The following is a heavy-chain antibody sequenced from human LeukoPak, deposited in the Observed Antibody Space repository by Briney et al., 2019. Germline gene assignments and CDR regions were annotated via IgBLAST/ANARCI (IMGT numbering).Heavy chain of an antibody. J-gene: IGHJ4*02. Sequence: PGGSLRLSCAASGNYWMHWVRQAPGKGLVWVSHINSDGSWTSYADSVKGRFTISKDNAKNTVYLQMKSLRAEDTAVYYCVSFYETYRGRGTLVTVSS. CDR3: VSFYETY. V-gene: IGHV3-74*01. CDR1: GNYW. D-gene: IGHD2/OR15-2a*01. CDR2: INSDGSWT.